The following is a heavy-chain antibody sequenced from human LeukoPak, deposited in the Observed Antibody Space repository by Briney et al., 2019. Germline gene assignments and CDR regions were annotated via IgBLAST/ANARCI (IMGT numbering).Heavy chain of an antibody. CDR1: GYTFTSYY. CDR2: INPSGGST. D-gene: IGHD1-26*01. V-gene: IGHV1-46*01. J-gene: IGHJ6*02. CDR3: ARDSGGSYYDYYYGRDV. Sequence: ASVTVSFKASGYTFTSYYMHWVRQAPGQGLERMGIINPSGGSTSYAQKFQGRVTMTRDTSTSRVYMELSSLRSEDTAVYYCARDSGGSYYDYYYGRDVWGQGTTVTVSS.